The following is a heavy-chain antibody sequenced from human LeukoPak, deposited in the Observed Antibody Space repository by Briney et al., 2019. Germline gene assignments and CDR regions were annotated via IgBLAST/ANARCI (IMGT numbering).Heavy chain of an antibody. CDR3: ARVHYYDRSWWFDP. CDR1: GGSISSYY. J-gene: IGHJ5*02. CDR2: IYYSGST. Sequence: PSETLSLTCTVSGGSISSYYWSWIRQPPGKGLEWIGYIYYSGSTNYNPSLKSRVTISVDTSKNQFSLKLSSVTAADTAVYYCARVHYYDRSWWFDPWGRGTLVTVSS. V-gene: IGHV4-59*12. D-gene: IGHD3-22*01.